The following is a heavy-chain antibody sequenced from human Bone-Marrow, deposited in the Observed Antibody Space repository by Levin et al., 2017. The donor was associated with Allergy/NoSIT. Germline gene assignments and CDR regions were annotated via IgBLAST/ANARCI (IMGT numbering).Heavy chain of an antibody. CDR3: AKGRVGATRGLFDP. J-gene: IGHJ5*02. D-gene: IGHD1-26*01. CDR1: GFTFSSYA. Sequence: GESLKISCAASGFTFSSYAMSWVRQAPGKGLEWVSAISGSGGSTYYADSVKGRFTISRDNSKNTLYLQMNSLRAEDTAVYYCAKGRVGATRGLFDPWGQGTLVTVSS. CDR2: ISGSGGST. V-gene: IGHV3-23*01.